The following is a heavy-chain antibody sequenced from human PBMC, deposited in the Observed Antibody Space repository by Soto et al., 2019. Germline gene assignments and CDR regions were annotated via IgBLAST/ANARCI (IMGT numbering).Heavy chain of an antibody. V-gene: IGHV5-10-1*01. CDR1: GYSFTSYW. Sequence: GESLKISCKGSGYSFTSYWISWVRQMPGKGLEWMGRIDPSDSYTNYSPSFQGHVTISADKSISTAYLQWSSLKASDTAMYYCARHYYDSSGYYYFDYWGQGTLVTVSS. CDR2: IDPSDSYT. J-gene: IGHJ4*02. CDR3: ARHYYDSSGYYYFDY. D-gene: IGHD3-22*01.